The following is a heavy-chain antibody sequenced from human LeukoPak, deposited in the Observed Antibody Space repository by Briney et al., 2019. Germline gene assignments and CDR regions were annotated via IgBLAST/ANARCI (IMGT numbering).Heavy chain of an antibody. D-gene: IGHD3-22*01. J-gene: IGHJ4*02. CDR2: IYYSGSN. CDR1: GLTISNYC. CDR3: ARGGSGYSLDY. V-gene: IGHV4-59*08. Sequence: AETLSLTCTGSGLTISNYCWSWVRQPPGKGLEWIGYIYYSGSNNYNPSLKSRVTISVDTSKNQFSLKLNSVTAADTAVFYCARGGSGYSLDYWGQGTLVTVSS.